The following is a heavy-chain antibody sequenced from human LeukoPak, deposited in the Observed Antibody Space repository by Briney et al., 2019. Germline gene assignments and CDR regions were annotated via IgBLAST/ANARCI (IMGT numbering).Heavy chain of an antibody. CDR3: ARDYQLDYYYYGMDV. Sequence: GGSLRLSCAASGFTFSSYWMHWVRQAPGKGLVWVSRINRDGSSTTYADSVKGRFTISRDNAKNSLDLQMNSLRAEDTAVYYCARDYQLDYYYYGMDVWGQGTTVTVSS. V-gene: IGHV3-74*01. CDR1: GFTFSSYW. D-gene: IGHD2-2*01. J-gene: IGHJ6*02. CDR2: INRDGSST.